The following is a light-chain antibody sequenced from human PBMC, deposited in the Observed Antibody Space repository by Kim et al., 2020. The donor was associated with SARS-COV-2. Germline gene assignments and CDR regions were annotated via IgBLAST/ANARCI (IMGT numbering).Light chain of an antibody. Sequence: SYELTQPPSVSVAPGKTARITCGGNNIGSKSVHWYQQKPGQAPVLVIYYDSDRPSGIPERFSGSNSGNTATLTISRVEAGEEADYYCQVCDSSSDHVVFG. J-gene: IGLJ2*01. CDR1: NIGSKS. CDR2: YDS. CDR3: QVCDSSSDHVV. V-gene: IGLV3-21*04.